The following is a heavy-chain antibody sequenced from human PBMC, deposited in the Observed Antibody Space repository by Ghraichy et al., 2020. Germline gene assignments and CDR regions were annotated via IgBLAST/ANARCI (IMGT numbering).Heavy chain of an antibody. D-gene: IGHD1-1*01. Sequence: GGSLRLSCAASGFTFSSYAMHWVRQAPGKGLEWVAVISYDGSNKYYADSVKGRFTISRDNSKNTLYLQMNSLRAEDTAVYYCARDQGQPTIEYYFDYWGQGTLVTVSS. J-gene: IGHJ4*02. CDR2: ISYDGSNK. CDR1: GFTFSSYA. V-gene: IGHV3-30-3*01. CDR3: ARDQGQPTIEYYFDY.